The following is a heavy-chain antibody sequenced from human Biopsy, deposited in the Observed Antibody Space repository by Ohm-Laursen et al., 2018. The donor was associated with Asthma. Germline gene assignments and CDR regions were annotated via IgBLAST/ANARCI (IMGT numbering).Heavy chain of an antibody. CDR3: ASDFPKDYVRYNFQF. CDR2: HDHEEGGT. Sequence: GSSVTVSCKISGYSLTDLSMHWVRQAPGQGLEWMGGHDHEEGGTVNARRFQGRVTMTEDTSTDTAYMELSSLSSDDTAVHYCASDFPKDYVRYNFQFWGQGTLVTVSS. D-gene: IGHD4-17*01. V-gene: IGHV1-24*01. J-gene: IGHJ4*02. CDR1: GYSLTDLS.